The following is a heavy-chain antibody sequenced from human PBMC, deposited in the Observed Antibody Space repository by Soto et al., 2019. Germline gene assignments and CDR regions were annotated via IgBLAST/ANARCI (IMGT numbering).Heavy chain of an antibody. CDR3: AKGERWPIHGYFDY. J-gene: IGHJ4*02. Sequence: GGSLRLSCAASGFTFSSYAMSWVRQAPGKGLEWVSAISGGGGSTYYADSVKGRFTISRDNSKNTLYLQMNSLRAEDTAVYYCAKGERWPIHGYFDYWGQGTLVTVSS. CDR1: GFTFSSYA. V-gene: IGHV3-23*01. D-gene: IGHD4-17*01. CDR2: ISGGGGST.